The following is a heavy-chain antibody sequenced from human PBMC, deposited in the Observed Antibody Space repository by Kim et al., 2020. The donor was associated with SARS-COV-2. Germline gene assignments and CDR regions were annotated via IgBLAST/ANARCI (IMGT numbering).Heavy chain of an antibody. J-gene: IGHJ6*02. CDR1: GYSFTGYD. D-gene: IGHD1-7*01. Sequence: ASVKVSCKASGYSFTGYDINWVRQATGQGLEWMGWMNPNLGNTGYVQKLQGSVTLTWDTSIRTAYMELSSLKSEDTAVYYCARRAPLPNYKYIAMDVWGQGTKVTVAS. CDR3: ARRAPLPNYKYIAMDV. V-gene: IGHV1-8*01. CDR2: MNPNLGNT.